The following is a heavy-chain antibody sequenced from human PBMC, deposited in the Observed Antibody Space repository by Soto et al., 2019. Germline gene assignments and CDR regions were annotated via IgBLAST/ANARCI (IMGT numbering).Heavy chain of an antibody. CDR1: GFTFSSYG. V-gene: IGHV3-33*01. D-gene: IGHD3-22*01. CDR2: IWYDGSNK. CDR3: ARDGGYYENYYYYYGMDV. Sequence: GGSLRLSCAASGFTFSSYGMHWVRQAPGKGLEWVAVIWYDGSNKYYADSVKGRFTISRDNSKNTLYLQMNSLRAEDTAVYYCARDGGYYENYYYYYGMDVWGQGTTVTVSS. J-gene: IGHJ6*02.